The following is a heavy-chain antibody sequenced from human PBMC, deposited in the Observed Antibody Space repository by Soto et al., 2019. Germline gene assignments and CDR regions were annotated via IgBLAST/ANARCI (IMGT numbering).Heavy chain of an antibody. D-gene: IGHD5-18*01. V-gene: IGHV3-30*18. J-gene: IGHJ4*02. CDR1: GFTFSSSG. CDR2: ISYDGSNK. CDR3: AKGLSVRQLWLMDAY. Sequence: PGGSLRLSCAASGFTFSSSGMHWVRQAPGKGLEWVAVISYDGSNKYYTDSVKGRFTISRDNSKNTLYLQMNSLRAEDTAVYYCAKGLSVRQLWLMDAYWGQGTLVTVSS.